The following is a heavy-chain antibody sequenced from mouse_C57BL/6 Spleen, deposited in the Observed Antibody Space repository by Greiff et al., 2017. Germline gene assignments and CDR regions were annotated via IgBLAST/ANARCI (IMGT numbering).Heavy chain of an antibody. D-gene: IGHD4-1*01. CDR3: AREGLGRDYFDY. CDR2: IYPGSGST. CDR1: GYTFTSYW. J-gene: IGHJ2*01. V-gene: IGHV1-55*01. Sequence: QVHVKQPGAELVKPGASVKMSCKASGYTFTSYWITWVKQRPGQGLEWIGDIYPGSGSTNYNEKFKSKATLTVDTSSSTAYMQLSSLTSEDSAVYYCAREGLGRDYFDYWGQGTTLTVSS.